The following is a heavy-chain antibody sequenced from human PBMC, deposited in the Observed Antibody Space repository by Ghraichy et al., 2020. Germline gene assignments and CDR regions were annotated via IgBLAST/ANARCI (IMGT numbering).Heavy chain of an antibody. D-gene: IGHD4-17*01. J-gene: IGHJ4*02. CDR1: GYTVTDYF. CDR2: INPNSGGT. V-gene: IGHV1-2*06. CDR3: AREHTVTTLMDH. Sequence: ASVKVSCKASGYTVTDYFIYWVRQAPGQGFEWVGRINPNSGGTKYAEEFHGRITMTWDASITTAYMELSRLTSDDTAVYFCAREHTVTTLMDHWGQGTLVTVSS.